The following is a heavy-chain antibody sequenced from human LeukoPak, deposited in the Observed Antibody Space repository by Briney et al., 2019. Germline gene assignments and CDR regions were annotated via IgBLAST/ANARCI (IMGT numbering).Heavy chain of an antibody. D-gene: IGHD3-22*01. V-gene: IGHV3-21*01. CDR3: AREIRTQYYYDIPPKIDY. CDR1: GFTFSSYS. J-gene: IGHJ4*02. Sequence: GGSLRLSCAASGFTFSSYSMNWVRQAPGKGLEWVSSISSSSSYIYYADSVKGRFTISRDNSKNTLYLQMNSLRAEDTAVYYCAREIRTQYYYDIPPKIDYWGQGTLVTVSS. CDR2: ISSSSSYI.